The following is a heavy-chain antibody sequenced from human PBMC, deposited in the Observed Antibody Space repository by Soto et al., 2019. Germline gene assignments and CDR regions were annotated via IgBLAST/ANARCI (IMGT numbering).Heavy chain of an antibody. CDR3: ARDWYGNSCPNWFDP. Sequence: GGSLRLSCAASGFTFSSYWMSWVRQAPGKGLEWVANIKQDGSSKCYVDSVKGRFTISRDNAKNSLYLQMNSLRAEDTALYHCARDWYGNSCPNWFDPWGQGTLVTVSS. CDR2: IKQDGSSK. V-gene: IGHV3-7*05. CDR1: GFTFSSYW. J-gene: IGHJ5*02. D-gene: IGHD4-17*01.